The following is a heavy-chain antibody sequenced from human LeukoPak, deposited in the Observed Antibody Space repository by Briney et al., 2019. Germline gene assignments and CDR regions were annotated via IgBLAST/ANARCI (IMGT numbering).Heavy chain of an antibody. J-gene: IGHJ6*02. CDR1: GDSVSSNSGA. CDR3: ATREMDV. CDR2: TYYRSKWFN. V-gene: IGHV6-1*01. D-gene: IGHD1-26*01. Sequence: SQTLSPTCAISGDSVSSNSGAWNWIRQSPSRGLEWLGRTYYRSKWFNDYAVSVKSRIIINPDTSKNQFSLQLNSVTPEDTAVYYCATREMDVWGQGTTVTVSS.